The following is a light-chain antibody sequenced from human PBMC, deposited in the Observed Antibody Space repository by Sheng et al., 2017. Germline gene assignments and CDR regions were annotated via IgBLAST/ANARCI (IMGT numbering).Light chain of an antibody. CDR3: GTWDSSLSAYV. CDR2: ENN. J-gene: IGLJ1*01. CDR1: SSNIGNNY. Sequence: QSVLTQPPSVSAAPGQKVTISCSGSSSNIGNNYVSWYQQLPGTAPKLLIYENNKRPSGIPDRFSGSKSGTSATLGITGLQTGDEADYYCGTWDSSLSAYVFGTGTKGHRP. V-gene: IGLV1-51*02.